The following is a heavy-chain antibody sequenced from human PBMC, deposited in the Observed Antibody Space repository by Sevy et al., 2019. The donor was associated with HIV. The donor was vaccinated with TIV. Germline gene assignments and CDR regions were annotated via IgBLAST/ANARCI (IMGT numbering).Heavy chain of an antibody. V-gene: IGHV3-30*02. J-gene: IGHJ6*02. D-gene: IGHD6-13*01. CDR2: IRYDGSNK. CDR1: GFTFSSYG. CDR3: AKDSINRYSSSYYGMDV. Sequence: GGSLRLSCAASGFTFSSYGMHWVRQAPGKGLEWVAFIRYDGSNKYYADPVKGRFTISRDNSKNTLYLQMNSLRAEDTAVYYCAKDSINRYSSSYYGMDVWGQGTTVTVSS.